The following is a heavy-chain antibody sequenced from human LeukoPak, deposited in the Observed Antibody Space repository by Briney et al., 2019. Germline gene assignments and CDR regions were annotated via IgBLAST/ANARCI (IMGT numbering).Heavy chain of an antibody. J-gene: IGHJ4*02. CDR2: TYYRSKWYN. V-gene: IGHV6-1*01. CDR3: ASLYDSSGYFDY. Sequence: SQTLSLTCALSGDSVSSNSPARNWIRQSPSRGLEWLGRTYYRSKWYNDYAVSVKSRITINPDTSKNQFSLQLNSVTPEDTAVYYCASLYDSSGYFDYWGQGTLVTVSS. D-gene: IGHD3-22*01. CDR1: GDSVSSNSPA.